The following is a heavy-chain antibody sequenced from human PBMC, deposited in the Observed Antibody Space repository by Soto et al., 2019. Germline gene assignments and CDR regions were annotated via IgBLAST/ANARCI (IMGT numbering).Heavy chain of an antibody. CDR3: AKGLTGDCSSTSCPKLYYYYGMDV. J-gene: IGHJ6*02. Sequence: GGSLRLSCAASGFTFSSYGMHWVRQAPGKGLEWVAVISYDGSNKYYADSVKGRFTISRDNSKNTLYLQMNSLRAEDTAVYYCAKGLTGDCSSTSCPKLYYYYGMDVWGQGTTVNVSS. V-gene: IGHV3-30*18. D-gene: IGHD2-2*01. CDR1: GFTFSSYG. CDR2: ISYDGSNK.